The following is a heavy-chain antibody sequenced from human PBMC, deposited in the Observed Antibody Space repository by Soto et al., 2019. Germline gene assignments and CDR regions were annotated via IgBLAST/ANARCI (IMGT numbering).Heavy chain of an antibody. D-gene: IGHD1-1*01. V-gene: IGHV4-59*08. CDR2: IYYSGST. J-gene: IGHJ4*02. Sequence: QVQLQESGPGLVKPSETLSLTCTVSGGSISSYYWSWIRQPPGKGLEWIGYIYYSGSTNYNPSLKSRVTISVDTAKNQFSLKLSSGTAADTVVYYCARRYGYSFDYWGQGTLVTVSS. CDR1: GGSISSYY. CDR3: ARRYGYSFDY.